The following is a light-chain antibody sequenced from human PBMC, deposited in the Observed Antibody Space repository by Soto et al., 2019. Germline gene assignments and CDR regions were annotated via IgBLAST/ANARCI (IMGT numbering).Light chain of an antibody. CDR1: SSDIRDYYY. CDR2: DVS. V-gene: IGLV2-14*01. CDR3: SSSTTTTSLVL. Sequence: QSVLTQPASVSGSPGQSITISCTGTSSDIRDYYYVSWYQQYPGKVPKLVIYDVSHRPSGVSNRFSGSKSGNTASLTISGLQAEDEANYYCSSSTTTTSLVLFGGGTKVTVL. J-gene: IGLJ3*02.